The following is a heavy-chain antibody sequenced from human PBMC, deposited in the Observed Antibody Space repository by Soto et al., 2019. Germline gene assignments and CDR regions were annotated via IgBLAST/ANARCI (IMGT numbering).Heavy chain of an antibody. D-gene: IGHD1-1*01. CDR1: GFTFSSYG. V-gene: IGHV3-30*18. CDR3: AKQEGVGYNYGHFDY. CDR2: ISYDGSNK. J-gene: IGHJ4*02. Sequence: GGSLRLSCAASGFTFSSYGIHWVRQAPGKGLEWVAVISYDGSNKYYADSEKGRFTISRDNAKNMLSLQMNSLRAEDTAVYYCAKQEGVGYNYGHFDYWGQGTLVTVSS.